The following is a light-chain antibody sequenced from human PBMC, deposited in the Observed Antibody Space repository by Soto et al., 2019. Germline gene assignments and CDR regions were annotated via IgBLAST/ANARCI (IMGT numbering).Light chain of an antibody. Sequence: QEVTISCSGSSSNIVNNYVSWYQQLPGTAPKLLIYDNNKRPSGIPDRFSGSKSGTSATLGITGLQTGDEADYYCGTWDSSLSAGVFGTGTKVTVL. CDR2: DNN. V-gene: IGLV1-51*01. J-gene: IGLJ1*01. CDR3: GTWDSSLSAGV. CDR1: SSNIVNNY.